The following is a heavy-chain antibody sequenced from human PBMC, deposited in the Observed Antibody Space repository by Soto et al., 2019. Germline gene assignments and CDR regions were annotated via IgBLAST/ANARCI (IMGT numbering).Heavy chain of an antibody. CDR3: SRQTTRALIAY. V-gene: IGHV3-66*04. Sequence: EVQLVESGGGLVQPGGSLRLCCAASGFTVSSNYMSWVRQAPGKGLEWVSVIYSGGSTYYADSVKGRFTISRDNSKNTLYLQMNSLRAEDTAVYYCSRQTTRALIAYWGQGTLVTVSS. CDR2: IYSGGST. J-gene: IGHJ4*02. CDR1: GFTVSSNY. D-gene: IGHD1-7*01.